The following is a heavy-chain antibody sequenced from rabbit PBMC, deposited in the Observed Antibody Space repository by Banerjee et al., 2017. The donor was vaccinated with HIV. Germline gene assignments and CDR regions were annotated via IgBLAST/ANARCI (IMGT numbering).Heavy chain of an antibody. CDR1: GIDFSNYG. V-gene: IGHV1S47*01. CDR2: IYPDYGST. D-gene: IGHD8-1*01. J-gene: IGHJ4*01. CDR3: ARGGAGSSYYTTYFNL. Sequence: QEQLVESGGSLVTLGGSLKLSCKASGIDFSNYGISWVRQAPGKGLEWIAYIYPDYGSTHYASWVNGRFTISRSTSLTTVTLQMTSLTAADTATYFCARGGAGSSYYTTYFNLWGQGTLVTVS.